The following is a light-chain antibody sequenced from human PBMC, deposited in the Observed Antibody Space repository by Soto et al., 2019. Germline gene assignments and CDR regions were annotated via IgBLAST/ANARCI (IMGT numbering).Light chain of an antibody. Sequence: QSVLTQPPSVSAAPGQNVTISCSGSNSNIGNTFVSWFQQLPGTAPKLLIYDKYKRPSGIPDRFSVSKSGTSATLGITGLQTGDEADYSCVVCESSLRVWVFGGGTTVTVL. CDR3: VVCESSLRVWV. CDR1: NSNIGNTF. J-gene: IGLJ3*02. V-gene: IGLV1-51*01. CDR2: DKY.